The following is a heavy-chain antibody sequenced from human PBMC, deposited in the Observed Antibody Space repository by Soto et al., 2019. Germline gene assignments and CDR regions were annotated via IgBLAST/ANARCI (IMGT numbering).Heavy chain of an antibody. J-gene: IGHJ4*02. CDR1: GGTFSSYT. CDR2: IIPILGIA. CDR3: ASARPESYFDY. V-gene: IGHV1-69*02. Sequence: SVKVSCKASGGTFSSYTISWVRQAPGQGLEWMGRIIPILGIANYAQKFQGRVTITADKSTSTAYMELSSLSSEDTAVYYCASARPESYFDYWGQGTLVTVSS. D-gene: IGHD6-6*01.